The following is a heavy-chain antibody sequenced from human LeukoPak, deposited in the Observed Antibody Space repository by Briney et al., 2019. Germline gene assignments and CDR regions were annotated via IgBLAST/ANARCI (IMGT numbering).Heavy chain of an antibody. CDR3: ARDRSSGWTDY. CDR1: GFTFSSYA. CDR2: IYYSGST. V-gene: IGHV4-59*01. J-gene: IGHJ4*02. D-gene: IGHD6-19*01. Sequence: GSLRLSCAASGFTFSSYAMSWVRQPPGKGLEWIGYIYYSGSTNYNPSLKSRVTISVDTSKNQFSLKLSSVTAADTAVYYCARDRSSGWTDYWGQGTLVTVSS.